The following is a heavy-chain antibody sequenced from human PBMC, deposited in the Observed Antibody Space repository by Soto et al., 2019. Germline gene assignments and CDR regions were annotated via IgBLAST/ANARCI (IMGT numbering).Heavy chain of an antibody. J-gene: IGHJ4*02. Sequence: GGSLRLSCAASGFTVSSNYMSWVRQAPGKGLEWVSVIYSGGSTYYADSVKGRFTISRDNSKNTLYLQMNSLRAEDTAVYYCASPGEMATIYCYYWGQGTLVTVSS. D-gene: IGHD5-12*01. CDR3: ASPGEMATIYCYY. V-gene: IGHV3-53*01. CDR1: GFTVSSNY. CDR2: IYSGGST.